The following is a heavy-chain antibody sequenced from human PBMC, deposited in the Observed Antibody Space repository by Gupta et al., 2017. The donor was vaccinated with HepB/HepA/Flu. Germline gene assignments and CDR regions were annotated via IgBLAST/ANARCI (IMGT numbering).Heavy chain of an antibody. CDR1: GYTFTAYY. Sequence: QVQLVQSGAEVKKPGASVNVSCKASGYTFTAYYMHWVRQAPGQGLEWMGWIKPNRGGTNYAQKCQGRVTMTRDTSISTAYMELSRLRSDDTAVYYCARDPPDSSGQDYWGQGTLVTVSS. D-gene: IGHD3-22*01. CDR2: IKPNRGGT. CDR3: ARDPPDSSGQDY. V-gene: IGHV1-2*02. J-gene: IGHJ4*02.